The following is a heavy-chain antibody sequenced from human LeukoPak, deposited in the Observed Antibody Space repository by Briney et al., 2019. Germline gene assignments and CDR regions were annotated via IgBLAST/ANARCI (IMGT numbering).Heavy chain of an antibody. CDR2: IYYSGST. CDR1: GGSISSYY. Sequence: SETLSLTCTVSGGSISSYYWSWIRQPPGKGLEWIGYIYYSGSTNYNPSPKSRVTISVDTSKNQFSLKLSSVTAADTAVYYCARVVNSGSYDAFDIWGQGTMVTVSS. V-gene: IGHV4-59*01. CDR3: ARVVNSGSYDAFDI. D-gene: IGHD1-26*01. J-gene: IGHJ3*02.